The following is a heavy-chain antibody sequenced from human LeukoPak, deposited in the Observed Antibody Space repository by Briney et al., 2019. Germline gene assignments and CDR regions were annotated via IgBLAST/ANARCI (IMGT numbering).Heavy chain of an antibody. J-gene: IGHJ4*02. Sequence: ASVKVSXKASGYTFTSYGISWVRQAPGQGLEWMGWISAYNGNTNYAQKLQGRVTMTTDTSTSTAYMELRSLRSDDTAVYYCARDYEGSYDFWSGYYLPFDYWGQGTLVTVSS. D-gene: IGHD3-3*01. CDR2: ISAYNGNT. V-gene: IGHV1-18*01. CDR3: ARDYEGSYDFWSGYYLPFDY. CDR1: GYTFTSYG.